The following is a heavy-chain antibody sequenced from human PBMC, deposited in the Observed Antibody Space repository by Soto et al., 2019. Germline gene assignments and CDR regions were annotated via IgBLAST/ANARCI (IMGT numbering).Heavy chain of an antibody. Sequence: EVHLVESGGGLVMPGGSLRLSCAASSFTFSDAGMNWVRQAPGKGLEWVGRIKIITEGGTTDYAAPVTGRFTISRDDSKNTLYLQMNSLKTEVTALYYCTTGLGSGNYLHDRYWGQGTLVSVSS. CDR3: TTGLGSGNYLHDRY. J-gene: IGHJ4*02. V-gene: IGHV3-15*07. D-gene: IGHD3-10*01. CDR1: SFTFSDAG. CDR2: IKIITEGGTT.